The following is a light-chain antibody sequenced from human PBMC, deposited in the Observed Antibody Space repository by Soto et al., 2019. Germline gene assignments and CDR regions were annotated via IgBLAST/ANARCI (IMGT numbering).Light chain of an antibody. CDR1: RAIFNY. CDR2: GAS. Sequence: DIQLTQSPVFLSASVGDRVTISCRASRAIFNYLAWYQQKPGKAPNLLIFGASTLQSGVPSRFSGSGSGTEFTLTISSLQPEDFATYYCQLLNSHPRTFGQGTKLEIK. V-gene: IGKV1-9*01. CDR3: QLLNSHPRT. J-gene: IGKJ2*01.